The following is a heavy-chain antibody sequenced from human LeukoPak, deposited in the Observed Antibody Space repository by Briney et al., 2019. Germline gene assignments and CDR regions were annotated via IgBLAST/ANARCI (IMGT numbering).Heavy chain of an antibody. V-gene: IGHV3-7*01. CDR1: GFTFSSYW. Sequence: GSLRLSCAASGFTFSSYWMSWVRQAPGKGLEWVANIKQDGSEKYYVDSVKGRFTISRDNAKNSLYLQMNSLRAEDTAVYYCANKGYSGYDPSDYWGQGTLVTVSS. D-gene: IGHD5-12*01. CDR3: ANKGYSGYDPSDY. CDR2: IKQDGSEK. J-gene: IGHJ4*02.